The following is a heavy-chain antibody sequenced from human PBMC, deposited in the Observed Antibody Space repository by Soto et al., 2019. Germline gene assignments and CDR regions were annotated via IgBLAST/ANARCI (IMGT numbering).Heavy chain of an antibody. D-gene: IGHD1-26*01. J-gene: IGHJ6*02. CDR3: AKGGRAGYSNYYYYGMDV. CDR1: GFTFSSYG. CDR2: ISYDGSNK. V-gene: IGHV3-30*18. Sequence: GGSLRLSCAASGFTFSSYGMHWVRQAPGKGLEWVAVISYDGSNKYYADSVKGRFTISRDNSKNTLYLQMNSLRAEDTAVYYCAKGGRAGYSNYYYYGMDVWGQGTTVTVSS.